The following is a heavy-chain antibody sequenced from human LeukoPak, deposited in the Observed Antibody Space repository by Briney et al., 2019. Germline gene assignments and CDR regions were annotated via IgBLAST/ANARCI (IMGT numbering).Heavy chain of an antibody. J-gene: IGHJ4*02. CDR3: AREGGHYYDSSGYYYDY. Sequence: GASVKVSCKASGGTFSSYAISWVRQAPGQGLEWMGGIIPIFGTANYAQKFQGRVTITADESTSTAYMELSSLRSEDTAVYYCAREGGHYYDSSGYYYDYWGQGTLVTVSS. V-gene: IGHV1-69*13. CDR1: GGTFSSYA. D-gene: IGHD3-22*01. CDR2: IIPIFGTA.